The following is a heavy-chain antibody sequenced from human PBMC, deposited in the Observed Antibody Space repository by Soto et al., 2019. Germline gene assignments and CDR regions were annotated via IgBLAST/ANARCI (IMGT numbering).Heavy chain of an antibody. CDR3: ARVPDV. CDR2: IYHSGST. V-gene: IGHV4-30-2*01. CDR1: GVSITSGGYS. Sequence: SETLSLTCAVSGVSITSGGYSWTWIRQPPGKGLEWIGYIYHSGSTYYNPSLKSRVTISVDRSKNQFSLKLSSVTAADTAVYYCARVPDVWGQGTTVT. J-gene: IGHJ6*02.